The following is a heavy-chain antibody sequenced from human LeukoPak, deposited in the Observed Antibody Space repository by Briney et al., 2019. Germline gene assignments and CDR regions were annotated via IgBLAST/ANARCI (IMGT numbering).Heavy chain of an antibody. J-gene: IGHJ4*02. V-gene: IGHV4-34*01. Sequence: SETLSLTCAVYGGSFSGYYWSWIRQPPGKGLEWIGEINHSGSTNYNPSLKSRVTISVDTSKNQFSLKLSSVTAADTAVYYCATWVGASDAGARQTAAYGYWGQGTLVTVSS. CDR2: INHSGST. CDR1: GGSFSGYY. D-gene: IGHD1-26*01. CDR3: ATWVGASDAGARQTAAYGY.